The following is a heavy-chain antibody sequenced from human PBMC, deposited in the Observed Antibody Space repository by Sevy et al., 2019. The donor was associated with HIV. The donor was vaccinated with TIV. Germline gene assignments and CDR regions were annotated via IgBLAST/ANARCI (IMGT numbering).Heavy chain of an antibody. Sequence: GGSLRLSCAASGFTFSSHYMSWVRQAPGKGLEWVANIKQDGSDKFYVESVKGRFTISRDNAKNSLYLQLSSLRAEDTAMYFCAREALYYYDSEGHYDDAFDMWGPGTMVTVSS. CDR1: GFTFSSHY. D-gene: IGHD3-22*01. V-gene: IGHV3-7*01. J-gene: IGHJ3*02. CDR3: AREALYYYDSEGHYDDAFDM. CDR2: IKQDGSDK.